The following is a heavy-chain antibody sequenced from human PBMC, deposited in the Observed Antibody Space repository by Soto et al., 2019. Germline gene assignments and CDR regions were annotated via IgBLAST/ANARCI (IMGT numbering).Heavy chain of an antibody. V-gene: IGHV3-48*01. CDR1: GFTFSGYS. CDR2: ISSSSSII. J-gene: IGHJ3*02. D-gene: IGHD4-17*01. CDR3: ARDGRYGVSDAFDI. Sequence: ESGGGLVQPGGSLSLSCAASGFTFSGYSMNWVRQAPGKGLAWVSYISSSSSIIYYADSVKGRFTISRDNAKNSLYLQMNSLRAEDTAVYYCARDGRYGVSDAFDIWGQGTMVTVSS.